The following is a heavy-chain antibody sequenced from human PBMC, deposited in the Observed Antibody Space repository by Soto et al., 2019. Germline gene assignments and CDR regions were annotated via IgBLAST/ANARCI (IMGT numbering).Heavy chain of an antibody. D-gene: IGHD3-10*01. CDR3: AGGGVRGVITRPRVYYGMDV. J-gene: IGHJ6*02. V-gene: IGHV5-51*01. CDR1: GYSFTSYW. Sequence: GESLKISCKGSGYSFTSYWIGWVRQMPGKGLEWMGIIYPGDSDTRYSPSFQGQVTISADKSISTAYLQWSSLKASDTAMYYCAGGGVRGVITRPRVYYGMDVWGQGTTVTVSS. CDR2: IYPGDSDT.